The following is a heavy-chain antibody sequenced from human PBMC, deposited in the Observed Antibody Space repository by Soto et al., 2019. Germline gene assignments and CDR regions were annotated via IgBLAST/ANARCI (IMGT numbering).Heavy chain of an antibody. V-gene: IGHV5-51*01. CDR3: ARLPRDCNKTSCYYADH. J-gene: IGHJ4*02. CDR2: MYPGDSDT. Sequence: GESLKISCRGSGYDFNTNWFGWVRQLPGRGLEWVGIMYPGDSDTRYNPSLQGHVTLSVDVTVSTAFLQWRSLETSDTGMYFCARLPRDCNKTSCYYADHWGQGTQVTAPQ. D-gene: IGHD3-3*01. CDR1: GYDFNTNW.